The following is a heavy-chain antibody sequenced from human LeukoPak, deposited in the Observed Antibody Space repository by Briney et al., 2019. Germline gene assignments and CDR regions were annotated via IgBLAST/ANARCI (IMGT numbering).Heavy chain of an antibody. D-gene: IGHD3-22*01. Sequence: GGSLRLSCAASGFAFGNYAMTWVRQAPGKGLEWVSTISGSSGYIYYADSVKGRFTISRDNSKNTLYLQMNSLRAEDTAVYYCAVDWYDSSGYGTFDYWGQGTLVTVSS. CDR2: ISGSSGYI. J-gene: IGHJ4*02. CDR1: GFAFGNYA. V-gene: IGHV3-23*01. CDR3: AVDWYDSSGYGTFDY.